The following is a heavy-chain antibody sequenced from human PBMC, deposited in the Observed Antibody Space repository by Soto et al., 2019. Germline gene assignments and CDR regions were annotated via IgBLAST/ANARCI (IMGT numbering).Heavy chain of an antibody. Sequence: QVQLQQWGAGLLKPSETLSLTCAVYGGSFSGYQWSWIRQTPGKGLEWIGEINDSGNINYNPSLKSRVTIFLDTPKKQISLKLSSVTAADTAVYYCARGLILWFGELSRRGGYYYGMDVWGKGTRVIVSS. J-gene: IGHJ6*04. V-gene: IGHV4-34*01. D-gene: IGHD3-10*01. CDR3: ARGLILWFGELSRRGGYYYGMDV. CDR2: INDSGNI. CDR1: GGSFSGYQ.